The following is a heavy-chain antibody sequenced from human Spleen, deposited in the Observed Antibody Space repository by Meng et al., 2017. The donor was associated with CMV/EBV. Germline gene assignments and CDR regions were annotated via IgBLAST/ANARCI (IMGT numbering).Heavy chain of an antibody. Sequence: GESLKISCQGSGYSFTDYWIGWVRQMPGKGLQWMGIIFPGDSDTRYSPSFQDQVTISADKSISTAYLQWSSLKASDTAMYYCARHGVRPYRPGRYYGMDVWGQGTTVTVSS. CDR3: ARHGVRPYRPGRYYGMDV. D-gene: IGHD3-10*01. CDR2: IFPGDSDT. CDR1: GYSFTDYW. J-gene: IGHJ6*02. V-gene: IGHV5-51*01.